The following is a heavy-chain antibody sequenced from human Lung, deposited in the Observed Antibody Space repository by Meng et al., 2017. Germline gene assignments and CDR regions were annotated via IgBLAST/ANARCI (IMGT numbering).Heavy chain of an antibody. D-gene: IGHD3-10*01. V-gene: IGHV1-18*04. Sequence: QVHPVQSGAEVKKHGASGKVYCKSSDYTFTGYGVSWVRQAPGQGLEWMAWLGAHDGDRSHAPRFQGRVTVTADRLTATSFMELRNLRYDDTAVYYCARGTPGRSYSDFWGQGTLVTVSS. J-gene: IGHJ4*02. CDR1: DYTFTGYG. CDR3: ARGTPGRSYSDF. CDR2: LGAHDGDR.